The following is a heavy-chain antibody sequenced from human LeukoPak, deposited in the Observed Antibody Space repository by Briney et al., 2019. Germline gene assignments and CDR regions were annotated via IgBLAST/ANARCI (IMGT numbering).Heavy chain of an antibody. CDR2: IYSGGST. D-gene: IGHD4-11*01. CDR1: GFTVSSNY. J-gene: IGHJ4*02. CDR3: ARGGYSTLRTV. Sequence: PGGSLRLSCAASGFTVSSNYMSWVRQAPGKRLEWVSVIYSGGSTYYADSVKGRFTISRDNSKNTLYLQMNSLRAEDTAVYYCARGGYSTLRTVWGQGTLVTVSS. V-gene: IGHV3-53*01.